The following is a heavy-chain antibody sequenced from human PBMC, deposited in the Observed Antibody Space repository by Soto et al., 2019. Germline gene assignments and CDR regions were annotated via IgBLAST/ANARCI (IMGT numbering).Heavy chain of an antibody. Sequence: ASVKVSCRASGYSFTAYYIHWVRQAPGQGLEWMGIINPSVGNTRYTQNFQGRVTMTRDTSTNSVYLELSSLRSDDTAVYYCAKSILTGHEYYYGMDVWGQGTTVTVSS. CDR1: GYSFTAYY. CDR3: AKSILTGHEYYYGMDV. CDR2: INPSVGNT. D-gene: IGHD3-9*01. J-gene: IGHJ6*02. V-gene: IGHV1-46*01.